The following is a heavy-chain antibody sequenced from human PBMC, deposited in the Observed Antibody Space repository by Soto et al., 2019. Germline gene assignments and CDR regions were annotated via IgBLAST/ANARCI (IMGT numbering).Heavy chain of an antibody. V-gene: IGHV1-8*01. CDR1: GYTFKNYD. CDR2: MNPNSGNT. Sequence: QVQLLQSGAEVKKPGASVRVSCRASGYTFKNYDINWVRRAPGQGLEWMGWMNPNSGNTGYAQKFQDRVTMTSDTSTRTAYMELSSVTAEDTALYYCARRMTWSLWCFDLWGSGTQVTVSS. J-gene: IGHJ2*01. CDR3: ARRMTWSLWCFDL. D-gene: IGHD3-10*01.